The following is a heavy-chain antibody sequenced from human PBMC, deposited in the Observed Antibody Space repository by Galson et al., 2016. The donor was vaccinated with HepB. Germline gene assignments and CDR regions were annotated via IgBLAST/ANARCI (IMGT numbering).Heavy chain of an antibody. J-gene: IGHJ6*04. Sequence: TLSLTCSVSGGSITSSDHSWSWIRQSAAMGLEWMGQISRSGGTNNNPSLKSRVSISVDTSTNQVSLKLMTVTAADTAVYYCARDGLSRYGMDVWGKGTTVTVSS. D-gene: IGHD3-22*01. CDR2: ISRSGGT. CDR1: GGSITSSDHS. CDR3: ARDGLSRYGMDV. V-gene: IGHV4-61*09.